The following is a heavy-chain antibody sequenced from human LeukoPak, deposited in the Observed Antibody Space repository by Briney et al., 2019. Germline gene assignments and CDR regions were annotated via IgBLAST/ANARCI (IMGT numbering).Heavy chain of an antibody. CDR2: IYYSGST. D-gene: IGHD7-27*01. CDR3: ASASLGPLDY. J-gene: IGHJ4*02. V-gene: IGHV4-59*01. Sequence: SETLSLTCTVSGGSISSNYWSWIRQPPGKGLEWIGYIYYSGSTNYNPSLKSRVTISVDTSKNQFSLKLSSVTAADTAVYYCASASLGPLDYWGQGTLVTVSS. CDR1: GGSISSNY.